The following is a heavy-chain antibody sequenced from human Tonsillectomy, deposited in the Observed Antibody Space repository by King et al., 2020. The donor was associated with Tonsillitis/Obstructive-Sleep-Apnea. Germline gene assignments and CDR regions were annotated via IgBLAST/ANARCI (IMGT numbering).Heavy chain of an antibody. D-gene: IGHD2-2*01. J-gene: IGHJ6*03. Sequence: VQLVESGGGSVQPGGSLRLACAASRFTFNTYDLTWVRQAPGKGLEWVSGISGSGGRTYYADSGKGRFTISRDNSKNPLYLQMNSLRAEDTAVYYCAKNAAAATYYMDVWGKGTTVTVSS. CDR1: RFTFNTYD. CDR3: AKNAAAATYYMDV. V-gene: IGHV3-23*04. CDR2: ISGSGGRT.